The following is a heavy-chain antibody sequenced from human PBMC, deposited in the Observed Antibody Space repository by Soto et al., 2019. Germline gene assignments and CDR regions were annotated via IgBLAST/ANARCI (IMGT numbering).Heavy chain of an antibody. V-gene: IGHV3-30-3*01. D-gene: IGHD2-21*02. CDR2: ISYDGSNK. Sequence: GGSLRLSCAASGFTFSSYAMHWVRQAPGKGLEWVAVISYDGSNKYYADSVKGRFTISRDNSKNTLYLQMNSLRAEDTAVYYCARGGLLFSVNYWGQGTLVTVSS. CDR3: ARGGLLFSVNY. J-gene: IGHJ4*02. CDR1: GFTFSSYA.